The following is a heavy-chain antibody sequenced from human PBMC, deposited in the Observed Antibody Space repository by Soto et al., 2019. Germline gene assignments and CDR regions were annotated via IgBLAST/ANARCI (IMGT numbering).Heavy chain of an antibody. V-gene: IGHV3-30-3*01. D-gene: IGHD2-2*01. CDR2: ISYDGSNK. Sequence: QVQLVESGGGVVQPGRSLRLSCAASGFTFSSYAMHWVRQAPGKGLEWVAVISYDGSNKYYADSVKGRFTISRDNSKNTLYLQMNSLRAEDTAVYYCARNQTQLRTFDIWGQGTMVTVSS. CDR3: ARNQTQLRTFDI. CDR1: GFTFSSYA. J-gene: IGHJ3*02.